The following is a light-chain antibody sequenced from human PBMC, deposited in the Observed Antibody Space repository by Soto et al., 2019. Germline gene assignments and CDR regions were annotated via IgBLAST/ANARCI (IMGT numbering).Light chain of an antibody. CDR3: QQYYSIPIT. V-gene: IGKV4-1*01. CDR2: WAS. CDR1: QRVLYSSNNKNY. Sequence: DIVMTQSPDSLAVSLGERATINCKSSQRVLYSSNNKNYLAWYQQKPGQPPKLLIYWASARESGVPDRFSGSGSGTDFTLTISSLQAADVAVYYCQQYYSIPITFGPGTRLEIK. J-gene: IGKJ5*01.